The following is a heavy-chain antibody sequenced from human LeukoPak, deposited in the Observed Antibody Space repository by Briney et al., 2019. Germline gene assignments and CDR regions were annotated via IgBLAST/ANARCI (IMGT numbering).Heavy chain of an antibody. Sequence: PSETLSLTCTVSGGSISSGGYYWSWIRQHPGKGLEWIGYIYYSGSTYYNPSLKSRVAISVDTSKNQFSLKLSSVTAADTAVYYCAREKGYCSGGSCYGSWFDPWGQGTLVTVSS. CDR2: IYYSGST. CDR1: GGSISSGGYY. CDR3: AREKGYCSGGSCYGSWFDP. D-gene: IGHD2-15*01. J-gene: IGHJ5*02. V-gene: IGHV4-31*03.